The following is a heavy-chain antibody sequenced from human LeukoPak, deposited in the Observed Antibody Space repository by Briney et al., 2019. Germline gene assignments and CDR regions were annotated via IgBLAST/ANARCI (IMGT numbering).Heavy chain of an antibody. CDR2: ISYDGSNT. V-gene: IGHV3-30*03. D-gene: IGHD3-22*01. CDR3: ARTNYYDSSGSQGPGTFYYGLDV. Sequence: GGSLRLSCAASGFTFTSYGMHWVRQAPGKGLEWVAVISYDGSNTYYADSVKGRFTISRDDSKNTLFLHMNSLRAEDTAVYFCARTNYYDSSGSQGPGTFYYGLDVWGQGTTVTVSS. J-gene: IGHJ6*02. CDR1: GFTFTSYG.